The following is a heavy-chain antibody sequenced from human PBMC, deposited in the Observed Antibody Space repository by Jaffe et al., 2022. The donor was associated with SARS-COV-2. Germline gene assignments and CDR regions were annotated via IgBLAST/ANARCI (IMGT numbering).Heavy chain of an antibody. Sequence: QVQLQESGPGLVKPSETLSLTCTVSGGSISSYYWSWIRQPPGKGLEWIGYIYYSGSTNYNPSLKSRVTISVDTSKNQFSLKLSSVTAADTAVYYCASLGRSSGWYDYWGQGTLVTVSS. CDR3: ASLGRSSGWYDY. CDR2: IYYSGST. V-gene: IGHV4-59*01. J-gene: IGHJ4*02. CDR1: GGSISSYY. D-gene: IGHD6-19*01.